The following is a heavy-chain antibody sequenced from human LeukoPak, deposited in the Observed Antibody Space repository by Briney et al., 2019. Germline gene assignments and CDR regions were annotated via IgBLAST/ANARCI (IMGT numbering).Heavy chain of an antibody. CDR2: IYPGDSDT. D-gene: IGHD3-3*01. Sequence: GESLKISCKGSGYSFTSYWIGWVRQMPGKGLEWMGIIYPGDSDTRYSPSFQGQVTISADKSISTAYLQWSSLKASGTAMYYCARHGTIFGVVQTIDYWGQGTLVTVSS. J-gene: IGHJ4*02. CDR1: GYSFTSYW. V-gene: IGHV5-51*01. CDR3: ARHGTIFGVVQTIDY.